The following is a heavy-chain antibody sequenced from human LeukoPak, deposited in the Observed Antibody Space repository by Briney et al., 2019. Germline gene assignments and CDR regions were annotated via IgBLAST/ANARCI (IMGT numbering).Heavy chain of an antibody. J-gene: IGHJ4*02. CDR3: AHLRYLEYYFDY. Sequence: SGPTLVKPTQTLTLTCTFSGFSLSTTTAGVGWIRQPPGKALEWLALIYWDDNKRYSPSLESRLTITSDTPKSQVVLTLTNLDPLDTATYYCAHLRYLEYYFDYWSQGTLVTVSS. V-gene: IGHV2-5*02. CDR2: IYWDDNK. CDR1: GFSLSTTTAG. D-gene: IGHD4-17*01.